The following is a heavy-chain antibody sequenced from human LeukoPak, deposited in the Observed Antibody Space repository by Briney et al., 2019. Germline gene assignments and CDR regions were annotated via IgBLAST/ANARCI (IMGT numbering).Heavy chain of an antibody. V-gene: IGHV3-49*04. Sequence: HPGGSLRLSCTASGFTFGDYAMSWVRQAPGKGLEWVGFIRSKAYGGTTEYAASVKGRFTISRDDSKSIAYLQMNSLKTEDTAVYYCTRDRRYCSSTCCLKPFDIWGQGTMVTVSS. J-gene: IGHJ3*02. CDR2: IRSKAYGGTT. CDR1: GFTFGDYA. D-gene: IGHD2-2*01. CDR3: TRDRRYCSSTCCLKPFDI.